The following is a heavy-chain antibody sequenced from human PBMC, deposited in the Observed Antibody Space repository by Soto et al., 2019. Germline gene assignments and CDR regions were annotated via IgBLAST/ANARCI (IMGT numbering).Heavy chain of an antibody. CDR1: GFTFSTYW. CDR2: IKTDGSVT. D-gene: IGHD3-16*01. CDR3: ARDLGGNHDY. Sequence: EVQLVESGGGLLQPGGSLRLSCAASGFTFSTYWMHWVRQAPGKGLVWVSRIKTDGSVTTYADSVKGRFTISRDNAKNTLYLQMYTLRAEDTAVYYCARDLGGNHDYWGRGTLVTVSS. V-gene: IGHV3-74*01. J-gene: IGHJ4*02.